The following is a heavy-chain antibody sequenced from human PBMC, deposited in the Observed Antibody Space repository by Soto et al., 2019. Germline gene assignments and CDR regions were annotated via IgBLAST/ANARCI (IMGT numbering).Heavy chain of an antibody. Sequence: PGGSLRLSCAASGFTFSNAWMNWVRQAPGKGLEWVGRIKSKTDGGTTDYAAPVKGRFTISRDDSKNTLYLQMNSLKTEDTAVYYCTTALGVDPRVNPEVATIRYGMDVWGQGTTVTVSS. CDR2: IKSKTDGGTT. CDR1: GFTFSNAW. D-gene: IGHD5-12*01. J-gene: IGHJ6*02. V-gene: IGHV3-15*07. CDR3: TTALGVDPRVNPEVATIRYGMDV.